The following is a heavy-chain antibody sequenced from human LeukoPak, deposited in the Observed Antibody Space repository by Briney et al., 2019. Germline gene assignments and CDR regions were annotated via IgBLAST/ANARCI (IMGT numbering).Heavy chain of an antibody. V-gene: IGHV3-33*01. D-gene: IGHD3-22*01. Sequence: GGSLRLSCAASGFTFSSYGMHWVRQAPGKGLEWVAVIWYDGSNKYYADSVKGRFTISRDNSKNTLYLQMNSLRAEDTAMYYCARGGHQWLLSNWFDPWGQGTLVTVSS. J-gene: IGHJ5*02. CDR2: IWYDGSNK. CDR3: ARGGHQWLLSNWFDP. CDR1: GFTFSSYG.